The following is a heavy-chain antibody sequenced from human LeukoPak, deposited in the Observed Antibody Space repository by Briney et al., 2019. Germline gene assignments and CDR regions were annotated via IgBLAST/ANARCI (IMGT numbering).Heavy chain of an antibody. CDR1: SYTVSSIYW. CDR3: VRLSDSSGYIDH. CDR2: IYDSGSS. D-gene: IGHD3-22*01. J-gene: IGHJ4*02. V-gene: IGHV4-28*01. Sequence: SDTLSLTCTVSSYTVSSIYWWGWIRQPPGKGLQWIGHIYDSGSSHYNPSLKSRVTMSVDTVKNQFSLSLRSVSAGDTGAYFCVRLSDSSGYIDHWGQGIPVTVPS.